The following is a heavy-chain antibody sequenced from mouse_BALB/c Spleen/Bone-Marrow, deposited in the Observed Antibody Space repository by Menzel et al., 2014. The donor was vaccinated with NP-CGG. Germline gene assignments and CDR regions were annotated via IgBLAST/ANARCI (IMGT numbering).Heavy chain of an antibody. CDR2: IDPANGNT. V-gene: IGHV14-3*02. CDR3: ARWEYYAMDY. J-gene: IGHJ4*01. D-gene: IGHD4-1*01. CDR1: GFNIKDAY. Sequence: VQLQQSGAELVKPGASVKLSCTASGFNIKDAYMHWVKQRPEQGLEWIGRIDPANGNTKYDPKFQGKATITADTSSNTAYLQLSSLTSEDTAVYYCARWEYYAMDYWGQGTSVTVSS.